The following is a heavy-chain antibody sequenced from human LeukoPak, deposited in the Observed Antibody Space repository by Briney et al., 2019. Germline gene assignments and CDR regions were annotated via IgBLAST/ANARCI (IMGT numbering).Heavy chain of an antibody. CDR2: IHSGGST. V-gene: IGHV3-53*01. CDR1: GFTVGSYY. Sequence: GGSLRLSCAASGFTVGSYYMSWVRQAPRRGLEWVSVIHSGGSTYYADSVKGRFTISRDNSRNTLYLQMNSLRAEDTAVYYCARERLDAFDIWGQGTMVTVSS. J-gene: IGHJ3*02. CDR3: ARERLDAFDI.